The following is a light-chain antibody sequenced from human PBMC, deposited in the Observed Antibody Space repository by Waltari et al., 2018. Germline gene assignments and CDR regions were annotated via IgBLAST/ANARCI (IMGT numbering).Light chain of an antibody. CDR2: AVD. V-gene: IGLV2-11*01. Sequence: QSALTQPRSVSGSPGQSVTISCTGTSSDVGAYDYASWYQQHPGKAPNLVIYAVDKRGSGVPDHYSGSKSGNAASRAGSGLQAEDEADYYCCSYAGGQTVIFGGGTRLTVL. J-gene: IGLJ2*01. CDR1: SSDVGAYDY. CDR3: CSYAGGQTVI.